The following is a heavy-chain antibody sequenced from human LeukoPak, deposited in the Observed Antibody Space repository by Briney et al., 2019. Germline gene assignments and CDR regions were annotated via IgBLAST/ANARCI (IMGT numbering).Heavy chain of an antibody. CDR3: ARDQGVIVAAPTGG. CDR1: GGSISSGGYY. Sequence: SQTLSLTYTVSGGSISSGGYYWSWIRQPPGKGLEWIGYIYHSGSTYYNPSLKSRVTISVDTSKNQFSLRLSSVTAADTAVYYCARDQGVIVAAPTGGWGQGTLVTVSS. J-gene: IGHJ4*02. D-gene: IGHD6-13*01. V-gene: IGHV4-30-2*01. CDR2: IYHSGST.